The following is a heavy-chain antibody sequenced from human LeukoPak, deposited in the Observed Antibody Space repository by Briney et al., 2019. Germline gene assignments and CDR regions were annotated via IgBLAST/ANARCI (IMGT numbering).Heavy chain of an antibody. CDR2: INPNSGGT. CDR1: GYTFTGYY. D-gene: IGHD3-10*01. Sequence: ASVKVSCKASGYTFTGYYMHWVRQAPGQGLEWMGWINPNSGGTNYAQKFQGRVTMTRDASISTAYMELSRLRSDDTAVYYCAGDPTMVTLYYFDYWGQGTLVTVSS. CDR3: AGDPTMVTLYYFDY. J-gene: IGHJ4*02. V-gene: IGHV1-2*02.